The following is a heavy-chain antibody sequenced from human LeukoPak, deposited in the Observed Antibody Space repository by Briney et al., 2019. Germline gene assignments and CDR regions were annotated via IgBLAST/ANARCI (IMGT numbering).Heavy chain of an antibody. CDR3: AEFGMTYYYDSSGHY. Sequence: NPGGSLRLSCAASGFTFSSYSMNWVRQAPGKGLEWLSSISSSSSYIYYADSVKGRFTISRDNAKNSLYLQMNSLRAEDTAVYYCAEFGMTYYYDSSGHYWGQGTLVTVSS. CDR2: ISSSSSYI. J-gene: IGHJ4*02. CDR1: GFTFSSYS. D-gene: IGHD3-22*01. V-gene: IGHV3-21*01.